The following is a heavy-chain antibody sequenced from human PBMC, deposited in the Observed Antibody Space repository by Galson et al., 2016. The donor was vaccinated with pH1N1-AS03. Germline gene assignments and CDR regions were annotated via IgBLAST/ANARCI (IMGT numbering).Heavy chain of an antibody. CDR2: TYGDGTT. CDR3: ATPGLSTIFWGMGD. V-gene: IGHV3-53*01. J-gene: IGHJ6*02. Sequence: SLRLSCAVSGFIVSNNYMTWVRQAPGKGLEWVSLTYGDGTTYHADSVKGRFTISRDTSKNTIYLQMNSLGADDTAVYYCATPGLSTIFWGMGDWGQGTTVTVS. D-gene: IGHD5/OR15-5a*01. CDR1: GFIVSNNY.